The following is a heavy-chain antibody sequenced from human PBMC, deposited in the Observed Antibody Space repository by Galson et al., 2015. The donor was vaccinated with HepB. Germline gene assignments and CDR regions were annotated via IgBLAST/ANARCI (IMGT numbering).Heavy chain of an antibody. CDR1: GFTFDDYA. V-gene: IGHV3-9*01. CDR3: AKDRRGYYYYYMDV. Sequence: SLRLSCAASGFTFDDYAMHWVRQAPGKGLEWVSGISWNSGSIGYADSVKGRFTISRDNAKNSLYLQMNSLRAEDTALYYCAKDRRGYYYYYMDVWGKGTTVTVSS. CDR2: ISWNSGSI. D-gene: IGHD3-10*01. J-gene: IGHJ6*03.